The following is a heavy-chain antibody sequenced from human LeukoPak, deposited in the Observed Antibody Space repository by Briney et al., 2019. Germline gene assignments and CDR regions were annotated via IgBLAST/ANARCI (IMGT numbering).Heavy chain of an antibody. V-gene: IGHV3-30*02. CDR3: AKDRSSLGGQLWYGGTVDY. CDR1: GFTFSSYG. J-gene: IGHJ4*02. Sequence: GGSLRLSCAASGFTFSSYGMHWVRQAPGKGLEWVAFIRYDGSNKYYADSVKGRFTISRDNSKNTLYLQMNSLRAEDTAVYYCAKDRSSLGGQLWYGGTVDYWGQGTLVTVSS. D-gene: IGHD5-18*01. CDR2: IRYDGSNK.